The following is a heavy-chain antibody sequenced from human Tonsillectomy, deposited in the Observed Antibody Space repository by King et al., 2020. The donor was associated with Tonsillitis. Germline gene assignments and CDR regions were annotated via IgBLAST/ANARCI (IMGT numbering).Heavy chain of an antibody. CDR3: AKEISPVAGPWVFDY. D-gene: IGHD6-19*01. Sequence: QVQLVESGGGVVQPGMSLRLSCAASGFTFNNYGMHWVRQAPGRGLEWVGVISYHESHQYYGDSLKGRFTISRDNSKNTLYLQMNNLRLDDTAVYYCAKEISPVAGPWVFDYWGQGTLVTVSS. J-gene: IGHJ4*02. CDR2: ISYHESHQ. V-gene: IGHV3-30*18. CDR1: GFTFNNYG.